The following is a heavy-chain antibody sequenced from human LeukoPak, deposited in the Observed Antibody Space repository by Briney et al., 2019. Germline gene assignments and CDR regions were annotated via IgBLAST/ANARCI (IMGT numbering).Heavy chain of an antibody. Sequence: PGGSLRLSCAASGFTFSSYSMNWVRQAPGKGLEWVSSISSSSSYIYYADSVKGRFTISRDNAKNSLYLQMNSLSAEDTAVYYCAVGTTSGYDYLPPFYYFDYWGQGTLVTVSS. CDR1: GFTFSSYS. V-gene: IGHV3-21*01. J-gene: IGHJ4*02. CDR3: AVGTTSGYDYLPPFYYFDY. CDR2: ISSSSSYI. D-gene: IGHD5-12*01.